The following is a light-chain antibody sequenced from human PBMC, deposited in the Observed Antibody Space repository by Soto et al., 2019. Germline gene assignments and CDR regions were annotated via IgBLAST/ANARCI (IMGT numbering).Light chain of an antibody. Sequence: DIVMTQSPDSLAVSLGERATINCKSSQNILYSSNNNNYLAWYQQKPGQPPRLLIYWASTREFGVPDRFSVSGSGKDFTLTISSLQSEDVAVYYCHQLYSTPYTFVQGTKLEI. CDR3: HQLYSTPYT. V-gene: IGKV4-1*01. CDR2: WAS. J-gene: IGKJ2*01. CDR1: QNILYSSNNNNY.